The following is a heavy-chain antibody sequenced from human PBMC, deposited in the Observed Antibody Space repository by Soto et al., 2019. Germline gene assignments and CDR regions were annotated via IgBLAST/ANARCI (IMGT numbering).Heavy chain of an antibody. CDR2: ISAYNGNT. V-gene: IGHV1-18*01. D-gene: IGHD3-3*01. Sequence: VKVSCKASGYTFTSYGISWVRQAPGQGLEWMGWISAYNGNTNYAQKLQGRVTMTTDTSTSTAYMELRSLRSDDTAVYYCARDRAIFGVVINMDVWGKGTTVTVSS. CDR3: ARDRAIFGVVINMDV. J-gene: IGHJ6*03. CDR1: GYTFTSYG.